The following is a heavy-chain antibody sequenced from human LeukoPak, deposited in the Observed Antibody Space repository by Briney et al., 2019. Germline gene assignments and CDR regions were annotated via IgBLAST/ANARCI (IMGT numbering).Heavy chain of an antibody. CDR3: AKGYSITGPKGVGFDY. CDR1: GFTFSSYA. J-gene: IGHJ4*02. Sequence: PEGSLRLSCAASGFTFSSYAMSWVRQAPGKGLEWVSAISGSGGSTYYADSVKGRFTISRDNSKNTLYLQMNSLRAEDTAVYYCAKGYSITGPKGVGFDYWGQGTLVTVSS. D-gene: IGHD6-13*01. CDR2: ISGSGGST. V-gene: IGHV3-23*01.